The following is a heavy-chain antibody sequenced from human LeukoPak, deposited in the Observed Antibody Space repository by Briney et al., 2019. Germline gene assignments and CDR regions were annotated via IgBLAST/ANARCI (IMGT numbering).Heavy chain of an antibody. V-gene: IGHV4-34*01. D-gene: IGHD3-22*01. CDR3: ARRGYRPYYYYYGMDV. J-gene: IGHJ6*02. Sequence: SETLSLTCAVYGGSFSGYYWSWIRQPPGKGLEWIGEINHSGSTNYNPSLKSRVTISVDTSKNQFSLKLSSVTAADTAVYYCARRGYRPYYYYYGMDVWGQGTTVTVSS. CDR1: GGSFSGYY. CDR2: INHSGST.